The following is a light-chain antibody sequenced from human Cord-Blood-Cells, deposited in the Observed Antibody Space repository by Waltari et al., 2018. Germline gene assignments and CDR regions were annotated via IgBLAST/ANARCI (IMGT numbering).Light chain of an antibody. V-gene: IGLV1-36*01. CDR3: QSYDSSNHWV. Sequence: QSVLTQPPSVSEAPRQRVTISCSGSSSNIRNNVANWYQQLPGKAPKLLIYYDDLLPSGVSDRFSGSIDSSSNSASLTISGLKTEDEADYYCQSYDSSNHWVFGGGTKLTVL. CDR1: SSNIRNNV. J-gene: IGLJ3*02. CDR2: YDD.